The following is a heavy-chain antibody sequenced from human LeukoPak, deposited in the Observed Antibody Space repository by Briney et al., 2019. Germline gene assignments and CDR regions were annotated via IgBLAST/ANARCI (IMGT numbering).Heavy chain of an antibody. CDR2: IDYNGSP. CDR3: ARHYPPDYTFDC. V-gene: IGHV4-59*08. CDR1: GASISSYY. J-gene: IGHJ4*02. D-gene: IGHD4-4*01. Sequence: PETLSLTCTVSGASISSYYWRWIRQPPGKGLEWLGYIDYNGSPNYNPSLKSRVTISVGTSKNQFSLRLTSVTAADTAVYFCARHYPPDYTFDCWGRGTLVTVSS.